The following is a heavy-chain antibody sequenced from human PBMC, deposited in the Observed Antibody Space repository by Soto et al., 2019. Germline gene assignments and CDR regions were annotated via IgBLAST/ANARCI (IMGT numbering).Heavy chain of an antibody. V-gene: IGHV4-59*08. D-gene: IGHD3-3*01. CDR1: GNSIGDYY. CDR3: ARRRIGDY. CDR2: IYGSGST. Sequence: ETLSLTCTVSGNSIGDYYWSWFRQSPGKGLEWIGYIYGSGSTNYNPSLKSRVTISADTSKNQFSLKLTSVTAADTAVYYCARRRIGDYWGQGTPVTVSS. J-gene: IGHJ4*02.